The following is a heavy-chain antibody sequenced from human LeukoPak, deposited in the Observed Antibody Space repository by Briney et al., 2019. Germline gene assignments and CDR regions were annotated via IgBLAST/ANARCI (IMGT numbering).Heavy chain of an antibody. V-gene: IGHV1-2*04. CDR2: INPNSGGT. J-gene: IGHJ6*02. CDR3: ARRGVTGARGGYYYYHGMDV. Sequence: ASVKVSCKASGYTFTGYYMHWVRQAPGQGLEWMGWINPNSGGTNYAQKFQGWVTMTRDTSISTAYMELSRLRSDDTAVYYCARRGVTGARGGYYYYHGMDVWGQGTTVTVSS. CDR1: GYTFTGYY. D-gene: IGHD1-20*01.